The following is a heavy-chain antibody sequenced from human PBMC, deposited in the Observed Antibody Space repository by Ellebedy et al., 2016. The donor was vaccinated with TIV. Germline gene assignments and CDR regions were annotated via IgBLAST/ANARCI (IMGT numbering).Heavy chain of an antibody. D-gene: IGHD1-14*01. CDR1: GFTFSNYA. J-gene: IGHJ4*02. V-gene: IGHV3-23*01. CDR3: ARGKSGTYIHHAFDY. Sequence: PGGSLRLSCAASGFTFSNYAMSWVRQAPGKGLVWVSGFGVSGDSTYYAESVKGRFTISRDNFKNTLYLQMNSLRAEDTAIYYCARGKSGTYIHHAFDYWGQGTLVTVSS. CDR2: FGVSGDST.